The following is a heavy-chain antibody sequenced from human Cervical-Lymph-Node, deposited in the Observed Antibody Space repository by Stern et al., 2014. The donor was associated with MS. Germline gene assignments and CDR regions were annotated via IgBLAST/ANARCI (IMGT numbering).Heavy chain of an antibody. V-gene: IGHV4-59*01. Sequence: VQLVESGPGLVQPSETLSLTCTVSGGSISSYSLSWIRQPPGKGLEWIGYIYYSGSTNSNPSLKSRVTISVDTSKNQCSLKLSSVTAADTAVYYCARGATQAFDPWGQGTLVTVSS. J-gene: IGHJ5*02. CDR1: GGSISSYS. CDR3: ARGATQAFDP. CDR2: IYYSGST.